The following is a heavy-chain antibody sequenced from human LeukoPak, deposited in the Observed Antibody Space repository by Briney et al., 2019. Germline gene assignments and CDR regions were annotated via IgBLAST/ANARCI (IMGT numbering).Heavy chain of an antibody. CDR1: GGSISSYY. V-gene: IGHV4-4*09. J-gene: IGHJ3*02. CDR2: IYTSGST. CDR3: ARNEAFDI. Sequence: SETLSLTCTVPGGSISSYYWSWIRQPPGKGLEWIGFIYTSGSTNYNPSLKSRVTISVDTSKNQFSLKLSSVTTADTAVYYCARNEAFDIWGQGTMVTVSS.